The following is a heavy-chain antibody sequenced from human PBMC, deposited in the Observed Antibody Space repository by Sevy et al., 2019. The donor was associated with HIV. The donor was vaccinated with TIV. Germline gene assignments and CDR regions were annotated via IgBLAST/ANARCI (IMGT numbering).Heavy chain of an antibody. Sequence: GGSLRLSCAASGFTFSSHAMHWVRQAPGKGLEWVAVISYDGSSKYYADSVKGRFTKSRDDSKNMQYLQMNSLRAGDTAVYYCARDGGYSVNFLPSGYWGQGTLVTVAS. D-gene: IGHD3-10*02. CDR3: ARDGGYSVNFLPSGY. CDR1: GFTFSSHA. J-gene: IGHJ4*02. V-gene: IGHV3-30-3*01. CDR2: ISYDGSSK.